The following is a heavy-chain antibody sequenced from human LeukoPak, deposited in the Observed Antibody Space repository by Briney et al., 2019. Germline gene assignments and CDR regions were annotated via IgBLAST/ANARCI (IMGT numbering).Heavy chain of an antibody. CDR2: IYNSGST. D-gene: IGHD3-22*01. CDR1: GGFISGHY. Sequence: SETLSLTCTVSGGFISGHYWTWIRQPPGKGLEWIGYIYNSGSTKYSPSLRSRVTISVDTSKNQFSLKLSSVTAADTAVYYCARGNYYDSSGSNWGQGTLVTVSS. J-gene: IGHJ4*02. CDR3: ARGNYYDSSGSN. V-gene: IGHV4-59*11.